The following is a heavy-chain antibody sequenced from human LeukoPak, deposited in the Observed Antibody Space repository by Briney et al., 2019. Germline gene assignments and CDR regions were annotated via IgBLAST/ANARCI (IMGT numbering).Heavy chain of an antibody. CDR2: VTGSGGDT. V-gene: IGHV3-23*01. Sequence: GSLRLSCAASGFTFSNYAMSWVRQTPGKGLECVSVVTGSGGDTYYTGSVNGRFTISRDNSKNTLYLQMNSLRAEDTAVYYCARGTLEHCSGASCYPLDSWGQGTLVTVSS. CDR1: GFTFSNYA. CDR3: ARGTLEHCSGASCYPLDS. D-gene: IGHD2-15*01. J-gene: IGHJ5*01.